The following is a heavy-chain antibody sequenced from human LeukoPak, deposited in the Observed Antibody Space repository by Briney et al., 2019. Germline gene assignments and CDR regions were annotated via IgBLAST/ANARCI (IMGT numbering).Heavy chain of an antibody. CDR2: IIPIFGTA. CDR3: AREDYDILTGYYNWFDP. J-gene: IGHJ5*02. CDR1: GGTFSSYA. V-gene: IGHV1-69*01. Sequence: SVKVSCKASGGTFSSYAISWVRQAPGQGLEWMGGIIPIFGTASYAQKFQGRVTITADESTSTAYMELSSLRSEDTAVYYCAREDYDILTGYYNWFDPWGQGTLVTVSS. D-gene: IGHD3-9*01.